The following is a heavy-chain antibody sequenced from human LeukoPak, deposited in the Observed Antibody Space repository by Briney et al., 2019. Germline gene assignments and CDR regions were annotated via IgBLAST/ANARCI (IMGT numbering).Heavy chain of an antibody. D-gene: IGHD3-3*01. V-gene: IGHV3-7*01. Sequence: GGSLRLSCAASGFTFSSYWMSWVRQAPGKGLEGVANIKQDGSEKYYVDSVKGRFTISRDNAKNSLYLQMNSLRAEDTAVYYCARVSYDFWSGTQYIDYWGQGTLVTVSS. CDR2: IKQDGSEK. CDR1: GFTFSSYW. CDR3: ARVSYDFWSGTQYIDY. J-gene: IGHJ4*02.